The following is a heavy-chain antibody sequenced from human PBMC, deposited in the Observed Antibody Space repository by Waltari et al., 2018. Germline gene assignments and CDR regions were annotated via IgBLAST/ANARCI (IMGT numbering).Heavy chain of an antibody. J-gene: IGHJ4*02. Sequence: EVQLVESGGGLVQPGRSLRLSCTASGFTFGDYAMSWVRQAPGKGLEWVGFIRSKAYGGTTEDAASVKGRFTISRDDSKSIAYLQMNSLKTEDTAVYYCTRASLGFWSGRDYWGQGTLVTVSS. CDR3: TRASLGFWSGRDY. CDR1: GFTFGDYA. CDR2: IRSKAYGGTT. V-gene: IGHV3-49*04. D-gene: IGHD3-3*01.